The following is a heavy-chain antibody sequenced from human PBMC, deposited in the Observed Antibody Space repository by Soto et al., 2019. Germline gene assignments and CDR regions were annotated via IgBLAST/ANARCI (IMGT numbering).Heavy chain of an antibody. CDR1: GYTFTSYA. CDR2: INAGNGNT. CDR3: ARGYCSSTSCYPYYYYYMDV. J-gene: IGHJ6*03. D-gene: IGHD2-2*01. V-gene: IGHV1-3*01. Sequence: GASVKVSCKASGYTFTSYAMHWVRQAPGQRLEWMGWINAGNGNTKYSQKFPGRVTITRDTSASTAYMELSSLRSEDTAVYYCARGYCSSTSCYPYYYYYMDVWGKGTTVTVSS.